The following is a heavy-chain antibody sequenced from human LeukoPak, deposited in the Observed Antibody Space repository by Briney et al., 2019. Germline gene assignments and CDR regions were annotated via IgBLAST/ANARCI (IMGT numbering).Heavy chain of an antibody. CDR3: ARGLHPRSLWFGELLTYYYYYGMDV. J-gene: IGHJ6*02. CDR1: GYTFTSYG. V-gene: IGHV1-18*01. CDR2: ISAYNGNT. D-gene: IGHD3-10*01. Sequence: ASVKVSCKASGYTFTSYGISWVRQAPGQGLEWMGWISAYNGNTNYAQKLQGRVTMTTDTSTSTAYMELRSLRSDDTAVYYCARGLHPRSLWFGELLTYYYYYGMDVWGQGTTVTVSS.